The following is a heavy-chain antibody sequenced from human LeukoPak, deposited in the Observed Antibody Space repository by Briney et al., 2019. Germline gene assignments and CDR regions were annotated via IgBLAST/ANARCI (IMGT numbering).Heavy chain of an antibody. J-gene: IGHJ4*02. CDR1: GFTFSNNW. V-gene: IGHV3-74*01. Sequence: PGGSLRLSCAASGFTFSNNWMHWVRQAPGKGLVWVSRIKSDGSSTTYADSVKGRFTISRDNAKNTLYLQMNSLRAEDTAVYYCAKGGDILTGYYHFDYWGQGTLVTVSS. D-gene: IGHD3-9*01. CDR3: AKGGDILTGYYHFDY. CDR2: IKSDGSST.